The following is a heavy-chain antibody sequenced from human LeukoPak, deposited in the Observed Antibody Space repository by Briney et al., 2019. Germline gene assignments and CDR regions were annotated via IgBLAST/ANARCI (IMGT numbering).Heavy chain of an antibody. D-gene: IGHD3-3*01. CDR1: GDSISSSSYY. Sequence: PSETLSLTCTVSGDSISSSSYYWGWIRQPPGKGLEWIGSIYNSGSTYYNPSLKSRVTISVGTSKNQFSLKLSSVTAADTAVYYCARQYDFWSGYLDYWGQGTLVTVSS. CDR2: IYNSGST. CDR3: ARQYDFWSGYLDY. J-gene: IGHJ4*02. V-gene: IGHV4-39*01.